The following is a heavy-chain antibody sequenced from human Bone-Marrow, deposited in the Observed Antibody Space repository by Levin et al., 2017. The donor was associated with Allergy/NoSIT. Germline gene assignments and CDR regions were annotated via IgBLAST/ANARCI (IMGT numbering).Heavy chain of an antibody. CDR3: ARDRIYGILRNYGMDL. V-gene: IGHV3-21*06. Sequence: GGSLRLSCAASGFTFNDFGMNWVRQAPGKGLEWVSSISSSSSGSHVYYADSVKGRFTISRDDAKNSLSLQMDSLRVEDTATYFCARDRIYGILRNYGMDLWGQGTTVNVSS. J-gene: IGHJ6*02. CDR2: ISSSSSGSHV. D-gene: IGHD4-17*01. CDR1: GFTFNDFG.